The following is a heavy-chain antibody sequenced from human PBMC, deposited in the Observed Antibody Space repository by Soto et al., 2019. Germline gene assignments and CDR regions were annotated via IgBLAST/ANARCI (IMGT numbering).Heavy chain of an antibody. J-gene: IGHJ6*03. V-gene: IGHV3-30*18. D-gene: IGHD5-12*01. Sequence: QVQLVESGGGVVQPGRSLRLSCEASGFTFSSYGMHWVRQAPGKGLEWVAVISYDGSNKYYADSVKGRFTISIDNSKNTLYLQMNSLRAEDTAVYYCAKDVGYDYSYMDVWGKGTTVTVSS. CDR3: AKDVGYDYSYMDV. CDR2: ISYDGSNK. CDR1: GFTFSSYG.